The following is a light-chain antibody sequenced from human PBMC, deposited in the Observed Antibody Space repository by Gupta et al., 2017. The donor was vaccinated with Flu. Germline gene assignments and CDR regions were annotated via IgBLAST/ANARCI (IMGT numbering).Light chain of an antibody. CDR1: SSDVGGYNF. Sequence: SITISCTGTSSDVGGYNFVSWYQQQPGKVPKLLIYEVTKRPSGVSNRVSGSKSGNMASLTISGLQPEDEAEYYCCSYVGTSSLVFGGGTKLTVL. J-gene: IGLJ2*01. CDR3: CSYVGTSSLV. V-gene: IGLV2-23*02. CDR2: EVT.